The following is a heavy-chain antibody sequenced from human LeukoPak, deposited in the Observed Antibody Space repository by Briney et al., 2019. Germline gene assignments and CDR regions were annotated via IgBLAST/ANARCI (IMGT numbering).Heavy chain of an antibody. Sequence: SVKVSCTVSGGTFSNYAISWVRQAPGQGLEWVGRIVPIVDVTNYAQKLQGRVTITADKSTSTAYMELSSLTSEETAVYYCARGPYDGTYYFDYWGQGTLVTVSS. CDR2: IVPIVDVT. V-gene: IGHV1-69*04. D-gene: IGHD3-16*01. CDR1: GGTFSNYA. CDR3: ARGPYDGTYYFDY. J-gene: IGHJ4*02.